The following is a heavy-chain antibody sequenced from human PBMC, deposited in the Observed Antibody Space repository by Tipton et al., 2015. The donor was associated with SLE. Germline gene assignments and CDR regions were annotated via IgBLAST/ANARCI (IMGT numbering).Heavy chain of an antibody. CDR2: IKEDGSET. Sequence: SLRLSCVASGFTFSYDWMTWVRQAPGKGLEWVANIKEDGSETYYVDSVKGRFTISRDNAKTSLYLQMNNLRAEETAVYYCARGVDNWGQGTLVTVSS. V-gene: IGHV3-7*01. J-gene: IGHJ4*02. CDR3: ARGVDN. CDR1: GFTFSYDW.